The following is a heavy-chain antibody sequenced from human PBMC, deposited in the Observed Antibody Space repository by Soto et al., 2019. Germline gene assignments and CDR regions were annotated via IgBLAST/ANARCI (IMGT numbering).Heavy chain of an antibody. D-gene: IGHD2-15*01. CDR1: GYTFTNFG. CDR3: AGGATPIDY. V-gene: IGHV1-18*01. CDR2: ISAYNGNT. J-gene: IGHJ4*02. Sequence: QVQLVQSGAEVKKPGASVKVSCKTSGYTFTNFGLSWVRQAPGQGLEWMGWISAYNGNTNYAQNFQGRVTMTTDTSTSTAYMEMRSLRSDDTAVYYCAGGATPIDYWGQGTLVTVSS.